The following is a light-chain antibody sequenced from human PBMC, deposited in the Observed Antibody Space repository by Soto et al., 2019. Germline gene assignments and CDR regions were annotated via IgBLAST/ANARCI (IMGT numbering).Light chain of an antibody. CDR2: DAS. V-gene: IGKV3-11*01. CDR1: QSVSTY. Sequence: EIVLTHTPATLSLSPAERATLSFRASQSVSTYLAWFQQKPGQAPRLLIYDASTRATGIPARFSGSGSGTDFTLTISMLEPEDFAIYYCQQRHSWVTFGQGTRLEIK. J-gene: IGKJ5*01. CDR3: QQRHSWVT.